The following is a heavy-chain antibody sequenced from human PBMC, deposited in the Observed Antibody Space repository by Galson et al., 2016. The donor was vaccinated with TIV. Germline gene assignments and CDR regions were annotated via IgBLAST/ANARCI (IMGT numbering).Heavy chain of an antibody. Sequence: SLRLSCAASGFTFRSYGMHWVRQAPGKGLEWVSIFSNSDYTNYADSVKGRFTISRDNPKNTVYLHMSRLRAEDTAVYYCARERRHCGDNCYLSYYFGMDVWGQGTTVTV. CDR1: GFTFRSYG. V-gene: IGHV3-NL1*01. J-gene: IGHJ6*02. D-gene: IGHD2-21*01. CDR2: FSNSDYT. CDR3: ARERRHCGDNCYLSYYFGMDV.